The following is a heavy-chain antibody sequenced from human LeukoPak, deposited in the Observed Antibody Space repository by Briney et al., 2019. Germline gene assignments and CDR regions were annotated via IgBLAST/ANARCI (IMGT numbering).Heavy chain of an antibody. J-gene: IGHJ4*02. CDR1: GYSITSYG. Sequence: ASVKVSCKASGYSITSYGISWVRQAPGQGLEWMGWISAYNGNTNYAQKLQGRATMTTDTCTSTAYMELRSLRSDGTAVYYCARVDYGDGYFDYWGQGTLVTVSS. CDR2: ISAYNGNT. D-gene: IGHD4-17*01. V-gene: IGHV1-18*01. CDR3: ARVDYGDGYFDY.